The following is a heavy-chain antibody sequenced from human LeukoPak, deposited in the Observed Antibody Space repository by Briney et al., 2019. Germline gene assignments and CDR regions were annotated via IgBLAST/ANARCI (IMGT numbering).Heavy chain of an antibody. CDR2: IYYSGST. J-gene: IGHJ5*02. CDR3: AGDQGYYDDGSGHPSGWFDP. V-gene: IGHV4-59*01. Sequence: SETLSLTCTVSGGPISSYYWSWLRQPPGRGLEWSGYIYYSGSTNYNPSLKSRVTISVDTSKNQFSLKVSSVNAADTAVYYCAGDQGYYDDGSGHPSGWFDPWGQGTLVTVSS. CDR1: GGPISSYY. D-gene: IGHD3-22*01.